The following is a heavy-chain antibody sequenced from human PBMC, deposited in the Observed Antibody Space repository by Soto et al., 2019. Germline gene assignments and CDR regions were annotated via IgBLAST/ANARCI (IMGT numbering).Heavy chain of an antibody. D-gene: IGHD3-3*01. Sequence: QVQLQQWGAGLLKPSETLSLTCAVYGGSFSGYYWSWIRQPPGKGLEWIGEINHSGSTNYNPSLTSRVTISVETSKNQFSLKLSSVTAADTAVYYCARGALRFLEWLLSHPYFGYWGQGTLVTVSS. J-gene: IGHJ4*02. CDR3: ARGALRFLEWLLSHPYFGY. V-gene: IGHV4-34*01. CDR1: GGSFSGYY. CDR2: INHSGST.